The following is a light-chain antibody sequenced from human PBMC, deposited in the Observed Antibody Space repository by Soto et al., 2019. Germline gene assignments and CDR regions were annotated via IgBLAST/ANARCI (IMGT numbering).Light chain of an antibody. CDR2: DAS. V-gene: IGKV3-11*01. CDR3: QQRSNWPPYT. J-gene: IGKJ2*01. Sequence: EIVLTQSPATLSLSPGERATLSCRASQSVSSYLAWYQQKPGQAPRLLIYDASNRATGIPARFSGSGSGTDFNLTISSLAPEDFAVYYWQQRSNWPPYTFGQGTKVEIK. CDR1: QSVSSY.